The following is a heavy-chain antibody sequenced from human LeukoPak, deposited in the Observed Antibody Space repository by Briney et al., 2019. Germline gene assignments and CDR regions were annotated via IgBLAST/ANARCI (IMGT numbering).Heavy chain of an antibody. J-gene: IGHJ5*02. D-gene: IGHD6-13*01. CDR3: ARSQQLPDWFDP. Sequence: ASVKVSCKASGGTFSSYAISWVRQAPGQGLEWMGRIIPILGIANYAQKFQGRVTITADESTSTAYMELSSLRSEDTAVYYCARSQQLPDWFDPWGQGTLVTVSS. CDR2: IIPILGIA. V-gene: IGHV1-69*04. CDR1: GGTFSSYA.